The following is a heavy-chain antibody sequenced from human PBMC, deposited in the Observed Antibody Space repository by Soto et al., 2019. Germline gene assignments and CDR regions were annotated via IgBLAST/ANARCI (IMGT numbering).Heavy chain of an antibody. CDR2: ISGSGGST. V-gene: IGHV3-23*01. J-gene: IGHJ4*02. Sequence: RRLSCAASGFTFSSYAMSWVRQAPGKGLEWVSAISGSGGSTYYADSVKGRFTISRDNSKNTLYLQMNSLRAEDTAVYYCAKGPYSSSSPYWGQGTLVTVSS. CDR3: AKGPYSSSSPY. D-gene: IGHD6-13*01. CDR1: GFTFSSYA.